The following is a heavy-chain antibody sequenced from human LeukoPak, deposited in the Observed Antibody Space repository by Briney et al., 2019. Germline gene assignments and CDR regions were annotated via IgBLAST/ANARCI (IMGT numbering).Heavy chain of an antibody. CDR2: ISSSSSYI. Sequence: PGGSLRLSCAASGFTFSSYSMNWVRQAPGRGLEWVSSISSSSSYIYYADSVKGRFTISRDNAKNSLYLQMNSLRAEDTAVYYCARDSLTIPDAFDIWAQGTMVTVSS. CDR3: ARDSLTIPDAFDI. D-gene: IGHD2-15*01. J-gene: IGHJ3*02. CDR1: GFTFSSYS. V-gene: IGHV3-21*01.